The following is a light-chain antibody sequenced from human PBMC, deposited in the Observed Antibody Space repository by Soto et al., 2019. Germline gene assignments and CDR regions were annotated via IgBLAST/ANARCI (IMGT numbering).Light chain of an antibody. CDR1: QSVSSSY. J-gene: IGKJ1*01. V-gene: IGKV3-20*01. CDR3: IQYGSSPPWT. Sequence: EIVLTQSPGTLSLSPGERAALSCRASQSVSSSYLAWYQQKSGQAPRLLIYGASSRATAIPDRFSGSGSGTAFTLTISRLEPEDFAVYYCIQYGSSPPWTFGQGT. CDR2: GAS.